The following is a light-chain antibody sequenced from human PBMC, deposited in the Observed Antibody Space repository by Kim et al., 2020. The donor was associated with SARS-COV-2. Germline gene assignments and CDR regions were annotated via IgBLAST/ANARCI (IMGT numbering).Light chain of an antibody. J-gene: IGKJ1*01. V-gene: IGKV1-5*01. CDR2: EGS. CDR1: QSVSRW. CDR3: QHRQT. Sequence: STLSASVGDRVTLTCRASQSVSRWLAWYQQKPGKAPKLLIYEGSNLQSGVPSRFSGSGSWTEFTLTISSLQPDDFAIYYCQHRQTFGQGTKVEIK.